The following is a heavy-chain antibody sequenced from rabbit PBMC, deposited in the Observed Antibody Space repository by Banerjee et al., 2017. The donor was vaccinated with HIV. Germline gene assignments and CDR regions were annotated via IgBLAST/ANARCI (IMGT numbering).Heavy chain of an antibody. CDR3: ARGDISSGWDL. D-gene: IGHD4-1*01. Sequence: QEQLEESGGDLVKPEGSLTLTCTASAFSFSNKYVMCWVRQAPGKGLEWIACIVADSGFTSYANWAKGRFTISGTSSTTVTLQMTSLTAADTATYFCARGDISSGWDLWGPGTLVTVS. V-gene: IGHV1S45*01. CDR2: IVADSGFT. J-gene: IGHJ4*01. CDR1: AFSFSNKYV.